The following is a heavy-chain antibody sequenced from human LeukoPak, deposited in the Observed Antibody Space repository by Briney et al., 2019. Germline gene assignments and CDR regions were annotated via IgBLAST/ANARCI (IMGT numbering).Heavy chain of an antibody. CDR3: SKDFIAARPGFVAY. CDR2: IWYDGSNK. Sequence: GRSLRLSCAASGFTFSSYGVHWVRQAPGKGLEWVAVIWYDGSNKYYADSVKGRFTISRDNSKNTLYLQMNSRRAEDTAVYYCSKDFIAARPGFVAYWGQGTLVTVSS. D-gene: IGHD6-6*01. CDR1: GFTFSSYG. J-gene: IGHJ4*02. V-gene: IGHV3-33*06.